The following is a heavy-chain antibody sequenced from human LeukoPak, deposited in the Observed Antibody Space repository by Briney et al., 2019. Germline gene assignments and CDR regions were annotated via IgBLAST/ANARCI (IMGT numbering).Heavy chain of an antibody. D-gene: IGHD4-23*01. Sequence: SETLSLTCAVYGVSFSGYYWSWIRQPPGKGLEWIGEINHSGSTNYNPSLKSRVTISVDTSKNQFSLKLSSVTAADTAVYYCARGPNYGGNSKDFDYWGQGTLVTVSS. CDR1: GVSFSGYY. CDR3: ARGPNYGGNSKDFDY. CDR2: INHSGST. J-gene: IGHJ4*02. V-gene: IGHV4-34*01.